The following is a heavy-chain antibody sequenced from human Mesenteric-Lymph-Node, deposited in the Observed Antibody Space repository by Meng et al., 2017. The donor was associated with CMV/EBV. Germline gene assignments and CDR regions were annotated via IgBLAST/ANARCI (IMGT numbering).Heavy chain of an antibody. J-gene: IGHJ5*02. V-gene: IGHV3-30*02. Sequence: GGSLRLSCAASGFTFSSYGMHWVRQAPGKGLEWVAVIWYDGSNKYYADSVKGRFTISRDNSNNTLFLQMNSLRIEDTAVYYCAKWGPWGQGTLVTVSS. CDR2: IWYDGSNK. CDR1: GFTFSSYG. D-gene: IGHD3-16*01. CDR3: AKWGP.